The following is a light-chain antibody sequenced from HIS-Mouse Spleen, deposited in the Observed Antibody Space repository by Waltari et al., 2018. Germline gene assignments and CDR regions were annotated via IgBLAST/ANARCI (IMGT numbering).Light chain of an antibody. CDR3: CSYAGSSTWV. J-gene: IGLJ3*02. CDR2: EGS. V-gene: IGLV2-23*01. Sequence: QSALTQPASVSGSPGQSITIPCTGTSSDVGSYNLVSWYQPHPGKDPILMIYEGSKRPSGVSNRFSGSKSGNTASLTISGRQAEDEADYYCCSYAGSSTWVFGGGTKLTVL. CDR1: SSDVGSYNL.